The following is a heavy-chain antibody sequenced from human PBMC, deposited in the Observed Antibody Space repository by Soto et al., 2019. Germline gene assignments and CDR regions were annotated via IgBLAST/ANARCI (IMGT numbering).Heavy chain of an antibody. D-gene: IGHD5-12*01. CDR3: AREKPRGGYNHY. CDR2: SSAYNGNT. V-gene: IGHV1-18*01. Sequence: QVQLVQSGAEVKKPGASVKVSCKASGYTFTSYGISWVRQAPGQGLEWMGWSSAYNGNTNYAQKLQGRVTMTTEASTSTAYMELSSLISDDTAVYYCAREKPRGGYNHYWGQGTLVTVSS. CDR1: GYTFTSYG. J-gene: IGHJ4*02.